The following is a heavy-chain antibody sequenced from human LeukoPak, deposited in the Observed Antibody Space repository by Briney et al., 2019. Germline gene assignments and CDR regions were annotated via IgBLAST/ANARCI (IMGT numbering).Heavy chain of an antibody. J-gene: IGHJ3*02. CDR2: IYYSGST. CDR1: GGSISSSSYY. Sequence: SETLSLTCTVSGGSISSSSYYWGWIRQPPGKGLEWIGSIYYSGSTYYNPSLKSRVTISVDTSKNQFSLKLSSVTAADTAVYYCARGLAKGNAFDIWGQGTMVTVSS. V-gene: IGHV4-39*07. CDR3: ARGLAKGNAFDI. D-gene: IGHD3-16*01.